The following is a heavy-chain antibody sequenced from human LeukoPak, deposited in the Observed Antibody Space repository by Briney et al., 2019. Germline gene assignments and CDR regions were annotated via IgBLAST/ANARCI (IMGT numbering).Heavy chain of an antibody. V-gene: IGHV3-64D*09. CDR2: ISNNGGSS. Sequence: GGSLRLSCSASGFTFSAYAMYWVRQAPGKGLEYVSGISNNGGSSSYADSVKGRFTISRDNSKNTLYLQMSSLRAEDTAVYYCVKITSVTGGDCWGQGTRLTVSS. D-gene: IGHD1-1*01. J-gene: IGHJ4*02. CDR1: GFTFSAYA. CDR3: VKITSVTGGDC.